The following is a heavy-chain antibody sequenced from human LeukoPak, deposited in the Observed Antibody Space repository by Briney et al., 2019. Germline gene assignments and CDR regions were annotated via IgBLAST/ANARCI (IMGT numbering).Heavy chain of an antibody. CDR3: ARDFCSGGSCYPDAFDI. J-gene: IGHJ3*02. D-gene: IGHD2-15*01. CDR2: IWYDGTNT. CDR1: GFTFSSYG. V-gene: IGHV3-33*01. Sequence: GRSLRLSCAASGFTFSSYGVHWVRQAPGKGLEWVAVIWYDGTNTYYADSVKGRFTISRDNSKNTLYLQMNSLRAEDTAVYYCARDFCSGGSCYPDAFDIWGQGTMVTVSS.